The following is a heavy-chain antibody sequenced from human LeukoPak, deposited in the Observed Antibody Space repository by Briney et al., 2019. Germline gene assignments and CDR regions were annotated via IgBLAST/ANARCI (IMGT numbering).Heavy chain of an antibody. D-gene: IGHD3-22*01. CDR2: IYYSGST. CDR3: ARASITMIVVVIFPDAFDI. V-gene: IGHV4-31*03. J-gene: IGHJ3*02. Sequence: SETLSLTCTVSGGSISSGGYYWSWIRQHPGKGLEWIGYIYYSGSTYYNPSLKSRVTISVDTSKNQFSLKLSSVTAADTAVYYCARASITMIVVVIFPDAFDIWGQGTMVTVSS. CDR1: GGSISSGGYY.